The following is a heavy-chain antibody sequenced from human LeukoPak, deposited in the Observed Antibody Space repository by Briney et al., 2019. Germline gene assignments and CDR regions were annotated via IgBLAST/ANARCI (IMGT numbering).Heavy chain of an antibody. J-gene: IGHJ4*02. CDR2: ISNSGDSI. CDR3: ASLLSNPDY. Sequence: QPGGSLRLSCAASGFTFSSYEMNWVRQAPGKGLEWVSYISNSGDSIYYADSVKGRFTISRDNAKNSLYLQMNSLRAEDTAVFYCASLLSNPDYWGQGTLVTVS. D-gene: IGHD1-26*01. V-gene: IGHV3-48*03. CDR1: GFTFSSYE.